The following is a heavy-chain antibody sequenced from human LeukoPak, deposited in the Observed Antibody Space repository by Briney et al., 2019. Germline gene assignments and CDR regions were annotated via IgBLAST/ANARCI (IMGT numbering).Heavy chain of an antibody. J-gene: IGHJ4*02. V-gene: IGHV4-34*01. CDR2: INHSGST. Sequence: PSETLSLTCAVYGGSFSGYYWSWIRQPPGKGLEWIGEINHSGSTNYNPSLKSRVTTSVDTSKNQFSLKLTSVTAADTAVYYCASGILSQFYFDYWGQGTLVTVSS. D-gene: IGHD3-3*01. CDR1: GGSFSGYY. CDR3: ASGILSQFYFDY.